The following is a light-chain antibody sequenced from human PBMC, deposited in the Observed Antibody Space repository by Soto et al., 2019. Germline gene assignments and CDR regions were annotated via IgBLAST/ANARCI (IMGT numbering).Light chain of an antibody. CDR2: KAS. Sequence: DIQLTQPPSFLSASVGDRVTITCRASQGISNWLAWYQQKPGKAPKLLIYKASSLESGVPSRFSGSGSGTEFTLTISSLQPDDFATYYCQEYKTYSYTFGQGTRLEI. J-gene: IGKJ5*01. CDR3: QEYKTYSYT. CDR1: QGISNW. V-gene: IGKV1-5*03.